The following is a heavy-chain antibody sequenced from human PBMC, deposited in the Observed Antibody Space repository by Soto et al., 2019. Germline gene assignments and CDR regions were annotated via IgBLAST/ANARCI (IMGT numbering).Heavy chain of an antibody. J-gene: IGHJ4*02. Sequence: SETLSLTCTVSGGPISSSSYYWGWIRQPPGKGLEWIGSIYYSGSTYYNPSLKSRVTISVDTSKNQFSLKLSSVTAADTAVYYCAGLERDGYNQKGFDYWGQGTLVTVSS. D-gene: IGHD5-12*01. CDR1: GGPISSSSYY. CDR2: IYYSGST. V-gene: IGHV4-39*01. CDR3: AGLERDGYNQKGFDY.